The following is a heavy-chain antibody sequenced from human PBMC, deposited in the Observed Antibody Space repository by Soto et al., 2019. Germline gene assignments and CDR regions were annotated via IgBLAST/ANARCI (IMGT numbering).Heavy chain of an antibody. D-gene: IGHD6-19*01. V-gene: IGHV4-4*07. CDR3: ARDGGWPLLDYFDY. CDR1: GGSISSYY. CDR2: IYTSGST. Sequence: QVQLPESGPGLVKPSETLSLTCTVSGGSISSYYWSWIRQPAGQGLEWIGRIYTSGSTNYNPSLKSRVTMSVDTSKNQFSLKLSSVTAADTAVYYCARDGGWPLLDYFDYWGQGTLVTVSS. J-gene: IGHJ4*02.